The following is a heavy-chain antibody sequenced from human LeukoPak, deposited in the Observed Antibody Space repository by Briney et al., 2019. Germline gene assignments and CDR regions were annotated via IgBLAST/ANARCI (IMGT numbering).Heavy chain of an antibody. J-gene: IGHJ4*02. V-gene: IGHV3-23*01. Sequence: GGSLRLSCAASGFTFSSYAMSWVRQAPGKGLEWVSGISGNPDNTYYADFVKGRFTISKDNTKNTLNLQMNSLRVEDTAIYFCAKIMVGATIGDWGQGTRVTVSS. CDR2: ISGNPDNT. CDR3: AKIMVGATIGD. D-gene: IGHD1-26*01. CDR1: GFTFSSYA.